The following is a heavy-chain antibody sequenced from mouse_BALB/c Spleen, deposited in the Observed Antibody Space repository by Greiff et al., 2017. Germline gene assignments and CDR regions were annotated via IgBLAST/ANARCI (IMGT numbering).Heavy chain of an antibody. J-gene: IGHJ2*01. CDR1: GFTFSDYY. V-gene: IGHV5-4*02. D-gene: IGHD3-3*01. CDR2: ISDGGSYT. CDR3: ARDRSSRGYFDY. Sequence: EVKLMESGGGLVKPGGSLKLSCAASGFTFSDYYMYWVRQTPEKRLEWVATISDGGSYTYYPDSVKGRFTISRDNAKNNLYLQMSSLKSEDTAMYYCARDRSSRGYFDYWGQGTTLTVSS.